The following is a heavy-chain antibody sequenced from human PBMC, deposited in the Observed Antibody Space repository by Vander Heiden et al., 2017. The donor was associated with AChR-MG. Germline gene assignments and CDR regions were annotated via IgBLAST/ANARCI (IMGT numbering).Heavy chain of an antibody. Sequence: QVQLQESGPGLVKPSETLSLTCTVSGGPIRSYYWSWIRQPAGKGLEWIGRIYTSGSTNYNPSLKSRVTMSVDTSKNQFSLKLSSVTAADTTVYYCARGFGDSGSYWVGQYFDLWGRGTLVTVSS. CDR3: ARGFGDSGSYWVGQYFDL. V-gene: IGHV4-4*07. D-gene: IGHD1-26*01. CDR1: GGPIRSYY. CDR2: IYTSGST. J-gene: IGHJ2*01.